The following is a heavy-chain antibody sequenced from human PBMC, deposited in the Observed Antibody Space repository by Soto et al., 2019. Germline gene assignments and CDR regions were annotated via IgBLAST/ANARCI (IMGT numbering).Heavy chain of an antibody. CDR1: GGSISSYY. CDR2: IYYSGST. CDR3: ARAVTMVRGVIRWFDP. Sequence: LSETLSLTCTVSGGSISSYYWSWIRQPPGKGLEWIGYIYYSGSTNYNPSLKSRVTISVDTSKNQFSLKLSSVTAADTAVYYCARAVTMVRGVIRWFDPWGQGTLVTVSS. J-gene: IGHJ5*02. D-gene: IGHD3-10*01. V-gene: IGHV4-59*01.